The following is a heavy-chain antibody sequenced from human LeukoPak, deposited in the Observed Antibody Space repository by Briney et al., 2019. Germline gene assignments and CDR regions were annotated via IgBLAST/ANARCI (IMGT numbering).Heavy chain of an antibody. J-gene: IGHJ6*02. D-gene: IGHD3-16*01. V-gene: IGHV1-18*01. CDR1: GYTFSTYG. Sequence: ASVKVSCKASGYTFSTYGISWVRQAPGQGLEWMGWISAYKGNTYYAQKLQGRVTMTTDTSTSTAYMELRSLRSDDTALYYCARVIPQGPYYYHGMDVWGQGTTVTVSS. CDR2: ISAYKGNT. CDR3: ARVIPQGPYYYHGMDV.